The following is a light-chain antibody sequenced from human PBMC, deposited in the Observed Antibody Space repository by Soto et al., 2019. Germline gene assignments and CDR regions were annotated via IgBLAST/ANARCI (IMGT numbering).Light chain of an antibody. CDR1: QSVSSSY. V-gene: IGKV3-20*01. J-gene: IGKJ4*01. Sequence: EIVLTQSPGTLSLSPGDRATLSCRASQSVSSSYLAWYQQKPGQAPRLLIYDASSRATGIPDRFSGSGSGTDFTLTISRLEPEDFAMYYCQQYGYLVTFGGGTKVDIK. CDR2: DAS. CDR3: QQYGYLVT.